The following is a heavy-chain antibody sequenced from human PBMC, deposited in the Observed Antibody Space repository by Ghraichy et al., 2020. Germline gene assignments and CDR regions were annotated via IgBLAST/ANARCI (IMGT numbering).Heavy chain of an antibody. J-gene: IGHJ4*02. D-gene: IGHD3-22*01. V-gene: IGHV3-48*02. CDR1: GFTFRSYC. CDR2: ISSRNSVI. Sequence: GGSLRLSCVASGFTFRSYCMNWVRQAPGKGLEWVSYISSRNSVIYYTDSVKGRFTISRDDAKNSVDLQMNSLRDEDTAVYYCARGESVGDSSGLADYWGQGTPVTVSS. CDR3: ARGESVGDSSGLADY.